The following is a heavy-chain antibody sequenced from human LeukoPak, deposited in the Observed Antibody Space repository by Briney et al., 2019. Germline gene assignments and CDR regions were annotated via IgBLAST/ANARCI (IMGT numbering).Heavy chain of an antibody. V-gene: IGHV1-69*05. J-gene: IGHJ4*02. D-gene: IGHD3-10*01. Sequence: SVKVSCKASGGTFSSYAISWVRQAPGQGLEWMGGIIPIFGTANYAQKFQGRVTITTDESTSTAYMELRSLRSDDTAVYYCARDGITMVRGVIITIDYWGQGTLVTVSS. CDR2: IIPIFGTA. CDR1: GGTFSSYA. CDR3: ARDGITMVRGVIITIDY.